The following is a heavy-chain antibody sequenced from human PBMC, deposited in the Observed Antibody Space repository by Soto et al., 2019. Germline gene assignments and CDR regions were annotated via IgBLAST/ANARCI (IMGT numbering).Heavy chain of an antibody. J-gene: IGHJ6*02. V-gene: IGHV4-30-2*01. CDR3: ARARGNWGLSGMDV. Sequence: QLQLQESGSGLVKPSQTLSLTCAVSGGSISSGGYSWSWIRQPPGKGLEWIGYIYHSGCTSYNPSLKSRVTISVDRSKNQFSLKLSSVTAADTAVYYCARARGNWGLSGMDVWGQGTTVTVSS. CDR2: IYHSGCT. CDR1: GGSISSGGYS. D-gene: IGHD7-27*01.